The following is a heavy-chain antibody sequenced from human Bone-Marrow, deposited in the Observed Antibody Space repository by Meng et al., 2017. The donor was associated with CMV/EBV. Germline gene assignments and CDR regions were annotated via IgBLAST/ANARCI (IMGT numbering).Heavy chain of an antibody. V-gene: IGHV3-30*04. J-gene: IGHJ3*02. CDR2: ISYDGSNK. CDR3: ARPFYYGGNHDAFDI. Sequence: PCKASGFTFSSYAMHWVRQAPGKGLEWVAVISYDGSNKYYADSVKGRFTISRDNSKNTLYLQMNSLRAEDTAVYYCARPFYYGGNHDAFDIWGQGTMVTVSS. CDR1: GFTFSSYA. D-gene: IGHD4-23*01.